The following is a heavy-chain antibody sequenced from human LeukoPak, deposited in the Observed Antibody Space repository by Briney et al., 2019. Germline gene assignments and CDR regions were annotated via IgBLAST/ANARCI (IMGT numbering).Heavy chain of an antibody. J-gene: IGHJ4*02. CDR3: ATPVTNSYGFDY. CDR1: GITFSSYA. CDR2: ISYDGSNK. D-gene: IGHD5-18*01. Sequence: GGSLRLSCAASGITFSSYAMHWVRQAPGKGLEWVAVISYDGSNKYYADSVKGRFTISRDNSKNTLYLQMNSLRAEDTAVYYCATPVTNSYGFDYWGQGTLVTVSS. V-gene: IGHV3-30*04.